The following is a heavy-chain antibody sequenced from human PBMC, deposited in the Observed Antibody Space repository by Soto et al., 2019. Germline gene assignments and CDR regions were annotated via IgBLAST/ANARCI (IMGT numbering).Heavy chain of an antibody. D-gene: IGHD3-3*01. CDR2: ISYDGSNK. Sequence: GGSLRLSCAASGFTFSSYGMHWVRQAPGKGLEWVAVISYDGSNKYYADSVKGRLTISRDNSKNTLYLQMNSLRAEDTAVYYCAKAFLEWLFVTDDWGQGTLVTVSS. J-gene: IGHJ4*02. V-gene: IGHV3-30*18. CDR1: GFTFSSYG. CDR3: AKAFLEWLFVTDD.